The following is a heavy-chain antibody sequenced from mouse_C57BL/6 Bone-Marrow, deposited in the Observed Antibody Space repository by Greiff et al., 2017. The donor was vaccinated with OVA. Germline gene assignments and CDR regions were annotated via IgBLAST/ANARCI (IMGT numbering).Heavy chain of an antibody. V-gene: IGHV1-55*01. J-gene: IGHJ2*01. CDR2: IYPGSGST. CDR1: GYTFTSYW. Sequence: QVQLQQPGAELVKPGASVKMSCKASGYTFTSYWITWVKQRPGQGLEWIGDIYPGSGSTNYNEKFKSKATLTVDTSSSTAYMQLSSLTSEDSAVYYCARNPLHYYGSSYDFDYWGQGTTLTVSS. D-gene: IGHD1-1*01. CDR3: ARNPLHYYGSSYDFDY.